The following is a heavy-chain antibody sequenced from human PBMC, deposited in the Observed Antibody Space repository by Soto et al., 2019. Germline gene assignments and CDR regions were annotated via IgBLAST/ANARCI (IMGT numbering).Heavy chain of an antibody. D-gene: IGHD6-13*01. J-gene: IGHJ5*02. V-gene: IGHV4-4*07. CDR3: ARQIAAAGTGWFDP. CDR2: IYTSGST. CDR1: GGSISSYY. Sequence: ASETLSLTFTVSGGSISSYYWSWIRQPAGKGLEWIGRIYTSGSTNYNPSLKSRVTMSVDTSKNQFSLKLSSVTAADTAVYYCARQIAAAGTGWFDPWGQGTLVTVSS.